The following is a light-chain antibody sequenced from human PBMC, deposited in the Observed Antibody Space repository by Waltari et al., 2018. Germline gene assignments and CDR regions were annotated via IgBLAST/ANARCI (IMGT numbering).Light chain of an antibody. CDR3: QQYSYYPWT. V-gene: IGKV1-5*01. J-gene: IGKJ1*01. Sequence: DIQMTQSPSSLSASVGDRVTITCRASQSISSYLNWYQQKPGKAPNMLIYDASNLQTGVPSRFSGSGSGTEFTLNINNLQPDDFVTYFCQQYSYYPWTFGQETKVEIK. CDR2: DAS. CDR1: QSISSY.